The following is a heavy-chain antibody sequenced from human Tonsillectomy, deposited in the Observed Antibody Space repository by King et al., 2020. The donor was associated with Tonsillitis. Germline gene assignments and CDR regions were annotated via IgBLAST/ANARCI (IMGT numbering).Heavy chain of an antibody. CDR2: INPNSGGT. V-gene: IGHV1-2*02. CDR3: ARGIGDLRFSVSGAWFDT. J-gene: IGHJ5*02. D-gene: IGHD3-3*01. CDR1: GYTFTGYY. Sequence: QLVQSGAEVKKPGASVKVSCRASGYTFTGYYMHWVRQAPGQGLEWMGWINPNSGGTNYAQKFQGRVTMTRDTSISTAYLELSRLRSDDTAVYYCARGIGDLRFSVSGAWFDTWGQGTLVTVSS.